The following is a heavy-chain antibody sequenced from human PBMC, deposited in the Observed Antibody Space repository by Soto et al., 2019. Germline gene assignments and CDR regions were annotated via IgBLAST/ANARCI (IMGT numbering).Heavy chain of an antibody. J-gene: IGHJ6*02. CDR2: IYYSGST. D-gene: IGHD6-19*01. V-gene: IGHV4-61*01. Sequence: QVQLQESGPGLVKPSETLSLTCTVSGGSVSSGSYYWSWIRQPPGKGLEWIGYIYYSGSTNYNPSLTSRVTISVDTSKNQCSLKLSSVTAADTAVYYCARDDPGIAVAGTQRFDYYYYGMDVWGQGTTVTVSS. CDR1: GGSVSSGSYY. CDR3: ARDDPGIAVAGTQRFDYYYYGMDV.